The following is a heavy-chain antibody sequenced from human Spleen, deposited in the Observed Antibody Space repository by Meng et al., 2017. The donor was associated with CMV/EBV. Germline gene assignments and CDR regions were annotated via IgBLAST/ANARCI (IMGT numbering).Heavy chain of an antibody. Sequence: SGFTVSNNDMTWVRQAPGKGLEWVSIIYRDGRTYYADSVKGRFTVSRDNPKNTLYLEMTNLRAEDTAIYYCARDHLMYSSSSSLDAWGQGALVTVSS. CDR1: GFTVSNND. V-gene: IGHV3-66*02. D-gene: IGHD6-6*01. CDR2: IYRDGRT. CDR3: ARDHLMYSSSSSLDA. J-gene: IGHJ5*02.